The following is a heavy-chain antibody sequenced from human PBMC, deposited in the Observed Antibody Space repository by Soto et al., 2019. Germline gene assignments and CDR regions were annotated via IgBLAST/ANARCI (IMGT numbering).Heavy chain of an antibody. CDR2: IYYSGST. J-gene: IGHJ4*02. CDR1: GGSISSYY. Sequence: PSETLSLTCTVSGGSISSYYWSWIRQPPGKGLEWIGYIYYSGSTNYNPSLKSRFTISVDTSKNQFSLKLSSVTAADTAVYYCARDKYGSGRPCFDYWGQGTLVTVSS. V-gene: IGHV4-59*01. CDR3: ARDKYGSGRPCFDY. D-gene: IGHD3-10*01.